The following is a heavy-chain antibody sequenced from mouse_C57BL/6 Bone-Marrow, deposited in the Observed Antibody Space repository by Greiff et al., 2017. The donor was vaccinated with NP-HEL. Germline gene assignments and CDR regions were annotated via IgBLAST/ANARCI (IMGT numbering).Heavy chain of an antibody. CDR2: INSDGSAI. D-gene: IGHD4-1*01. CDR1: GFTFSGFW. CDR3: MVNWDRVAY. Sequence: EVMLVETGGGLVQPGGSRGLSCEGSGFTFSGFWMSWVRQTPGKTLEWIGDINSDGSAINYAPSIKDRFTIFRDNDKSTLYLQMSNVRSEDTATYFCMVNWDRVAYWGQGTLVTVSA. V-gene: IGHV11-2*01. J-gene: IGHJ3*01.